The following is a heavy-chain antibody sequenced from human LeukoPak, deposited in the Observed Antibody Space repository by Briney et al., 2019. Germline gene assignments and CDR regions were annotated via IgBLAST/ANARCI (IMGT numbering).Heavy chain of an antibody. CDR3: ARVWGSEFHFDY. Sequence: GGSLRLSCAASGFTFSSYAMHWVRQAPGKGLEWVAVISYDGSNKYYADSVKGRFTISRDNSKNTLYLQMNSLRAEDTAVYYCARVWGSEFHFDYWGQGTLVTVSS. V-gene: IGHV3-30-3*01. CDR2: ISYDGSNK. CDR1: GFTFSSYA. D-gene: IGHD3-10*01. J-gene: IGHJ4*02.